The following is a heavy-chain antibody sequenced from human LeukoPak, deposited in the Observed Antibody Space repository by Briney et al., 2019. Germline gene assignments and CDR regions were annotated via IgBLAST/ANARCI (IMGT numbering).Heavy chain of an antibody. V-gene: IGHV1-69*05. CDR3: AREWAVAGTGIGFDP. J-gene: IGHJ5*02. D-gene: IGHD6-19*01. CDR2: IIPIFGTA. CDR1: GGTFSSYA. Sequence: SVKVSCKASGGTFSSYAISWVRQAPGQGLEWRGGIIPIFGTANYAQKFQGRVTITTDESTSTAYMELSSLRSEDTAVYYCAREWAVAGTGIGFDPWGQGTLVTVSS.